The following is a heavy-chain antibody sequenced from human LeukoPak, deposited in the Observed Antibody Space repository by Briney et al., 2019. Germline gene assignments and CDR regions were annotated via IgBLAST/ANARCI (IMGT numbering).Heavy chain of an antibody. CDR2: IYYSGST. CDR1: GGSISSYY. D-gene: IGHD6-19*01. V-gene: IGHV4-59*01. J-gene: IGHJ5*02. CDR3: ARVIAVAGRNWFDP. Sequence: SETLSLTCTVSGGSISSYYWSWIRQPPGKGLEWTGYIYYSGSTNYNPSLKSRVTISVDTSKNQFSLKLSSVTAADTAVYYCARVIAVAGRNWFDPWGQGTLVTVSS.